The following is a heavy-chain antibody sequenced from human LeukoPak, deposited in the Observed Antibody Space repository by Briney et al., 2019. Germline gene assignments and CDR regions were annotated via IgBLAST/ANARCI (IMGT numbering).Heavy chain of an antibody. CDR2: IYYSGST. V-gene: IGHV4-31*03. CDR3: AREGGSGSPIDY. D-gene: IGHD3-10*01. J-gene: IGHJ4*02. CDR1: GGSISSGGYY. Sequence: SQTLSLTCTVSGGSISSGGYYWSWIRQHPGKGLEWIGYIYYSGSTYYNPPLKSRVTISVDTSKNQFSLKLSSVTAADTAVYYCAREGGSGSPIDYWGQGTLVTVSS.